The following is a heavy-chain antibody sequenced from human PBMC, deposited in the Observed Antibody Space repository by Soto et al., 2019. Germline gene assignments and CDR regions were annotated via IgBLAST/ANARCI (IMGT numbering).Heavy chain of an antibody. J-gene: IGHJ4*02. Sequence: QVQLVQSGAEVKKPGASVKVSCKASGYTFSSYDINWVRQATGQGLEWMGWMNPVSGNTGFAQKFQGRVTMTTNTPLSTAYMELSSLTSEDTAVYYCARVYSDSTGYYQGGFDSWGQGTLVTVSS. CDR1: GYTFSSYD. CDR2: MNPVSGNT. D-gene: IGHD3-22*01. CDR3: ARVYSDSTGYYQGGFDS. V-gene: IGHV1-8*01.